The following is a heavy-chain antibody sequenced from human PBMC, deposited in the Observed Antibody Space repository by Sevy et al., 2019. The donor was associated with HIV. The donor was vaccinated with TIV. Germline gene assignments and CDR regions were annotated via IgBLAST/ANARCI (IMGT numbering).Heavy chain of an antibody. Sequence: GGSLRLSCAASGFTFSSYGMHWVRQAPGKGLEWVAVIWYDGSNKYYADSVKGRFTISRDNSKNTLYLQMNSLRAEDTDVYYCARMRQLVPNYYYYGMDVWGQGTTVTVSS. CDR1: GFTFSSYG. J-gene: IGHJ6*02. CDR2: IWYDGSNK. V-gene: IGHV3-33*01. D-gene: IGHD6-6*01. CDR3: ARMRQLVPNYYYYGMDV.